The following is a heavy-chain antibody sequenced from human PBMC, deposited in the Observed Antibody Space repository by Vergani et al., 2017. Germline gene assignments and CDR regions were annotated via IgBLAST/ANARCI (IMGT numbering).Heavy chain of an antibody. CDR1: GFTFSTYA. J-gene: IGHJ4*02. CDR2: ISSDGGST. Sequence: EVQLLESGGGLVQPGGSLRLSCAASGFTFSTYAMTWVRQAPGKGLEWVSTISSDGGSTYYADSVKGRFTISRDNSKNTLYLQMNSLRAEDTAVYYCARDSGSYYGGLDYWGQGTLVTVSS. V-gene: IGHV3-23*01. CDR3: ARDSGSYYGGLDY. D-gene: IGHD1-26*01.